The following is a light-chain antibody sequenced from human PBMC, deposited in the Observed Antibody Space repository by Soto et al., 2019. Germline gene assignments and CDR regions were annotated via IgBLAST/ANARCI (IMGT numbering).Light chain of an antibody. J-gene: IGKJ5*01. CDR2: GAF. CDR1: PSVTTF. Sequence: EIVLTQSPATLSLSPGERATLSCRASPSVTTFLAWYQQKPGQAPRLLIYGAFNRATGIPARFSGSGSGTDFTLTIGSLDPEDSAIDDCQQRNIWPPVTFGQGTRLEIK. CDR3: QQRNIWPPVT. V-gene: IGKV3-11*01.